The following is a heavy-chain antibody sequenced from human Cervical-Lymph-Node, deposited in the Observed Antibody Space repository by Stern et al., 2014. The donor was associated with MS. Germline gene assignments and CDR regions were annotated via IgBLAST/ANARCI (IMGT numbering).Heavy chain of an antibody. CDR1: GFTFSGSA. Sequence: VQLVESGGGLVQPGGSLKLSCAASGFTFSGSAIHWVRQASGQGLEWVGRIRSNANSYATAYAAQGKGRITLSRADSPNTASLKMNSLKTEDTAVYYCTRRHYGSGSYDYWGQGTLVTVSS. J-gene: IGHJ4*02. CDR2: IRSNANSYAT. D-gene: IGHD3-10*01. CDR3: TRRHYGSGSYDY. V-gene: IGHV3-73*01.